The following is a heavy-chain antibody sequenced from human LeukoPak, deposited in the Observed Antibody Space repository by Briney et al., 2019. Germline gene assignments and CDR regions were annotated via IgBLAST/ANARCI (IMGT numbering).Heavy chain of an antibody. CDR2: VYYSGTT. D-gene: IGHD5-18*01. CDR1: GGSISLSYYY. V-gene: IGHV4-39*07. CDR3: ARTTEGGYSYGYFYYYYMDV. J-gene: IGHJ6*03. Sequence: SETLSLTCSVSGGSISLSYYYWGWIRQPPGKALEWIGSVYYSGTTSYNPSLKRRVTISVDTSKNQFSLKLSSVTAADTAVYYCARTTEGGYSYGYFYYYYMDVWGKGTTVTISS.